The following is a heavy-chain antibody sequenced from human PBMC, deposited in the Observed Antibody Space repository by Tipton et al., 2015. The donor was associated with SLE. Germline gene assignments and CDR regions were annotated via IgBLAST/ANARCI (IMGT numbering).Heavy chain of an antibody. CDR3: ARDFGRDFWSGYFD. J-gene: IGHJ4*02. CDR1: GGSISSSSYY. V-gene: IGHV4-39*07. CDR2: IYYSGST. Sequence: TLSLTCTVSGGSISSSSYYWGWIRQPPGKGLEWIGSIYYSGSTNYNPSLKSRVTISVDTSKNQFSLKLSSVTAADTAVYYCARDFGRDFWSGYFDWGQGTLVTVSS. D-gene: IGHD3-3*01.